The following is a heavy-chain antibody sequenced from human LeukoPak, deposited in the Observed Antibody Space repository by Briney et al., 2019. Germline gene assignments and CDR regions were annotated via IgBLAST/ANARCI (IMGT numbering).Heavy chain of an antibody. J-gene: IGHJ6*02. CDR1: GGSINGYY. Sequence: PSETLSLTCNVSGGSINGYYWTWIRQPPQKGLEWIGYMFYNGNTNYNPSLKSRVTISVDTSQNQISLRLASVTAADTGIYHSARLTREDGVDVWGQGTTVTVSS. V-gene: IGHV4-59*01. CDR2: MFYNGNT. CDR3: ARLTREDGVDV.